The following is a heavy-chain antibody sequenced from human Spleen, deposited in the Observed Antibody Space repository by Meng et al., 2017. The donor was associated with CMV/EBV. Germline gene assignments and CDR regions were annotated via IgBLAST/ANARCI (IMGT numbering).Heavy chain of an antibody. J-gene: IGHJ4*02. Sequence: GGSLRLSCAASGFTVSSNSMSWVRQAPGKGLDWVALIYSGGSAYYADSVKGRFTLSRDNSKNTLYFQMNSLTPEDTAVYYCARGAVYWGQGTLVTVSS. V-gene: IGHV3-66*02. CDR3: ARGAVY. CDR2: IYSGGSA. CDR1: GFTVSSNS.